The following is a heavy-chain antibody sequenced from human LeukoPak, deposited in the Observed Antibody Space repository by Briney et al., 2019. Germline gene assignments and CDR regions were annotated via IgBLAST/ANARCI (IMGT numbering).Heavy chain of an antibody. CDR3: ARSDSRGYHYVY. Sequence: SETLSLTCTVSGGSITTYYWSWIRQPPGKGLEWIGYIYYGGNTYYNPSLKSRVTISVDTSKNQFSLKLSSVTAADTAVYYCARSDSRGYHYVYWGQGTLVTVSS. D-gene: IGHD3-22*01. J-gene: IGHJ4*02. CDR1: GGSITTYY. CDR2: IYYGGNT. V-gene: IGHV4-59*06.